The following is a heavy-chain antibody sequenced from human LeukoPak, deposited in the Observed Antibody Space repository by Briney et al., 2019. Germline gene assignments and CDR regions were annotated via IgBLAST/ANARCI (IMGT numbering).Heavy chain of an antibody. CDR2: IYYSGST. V-gene: IGHV4-31*03. Sequence: SETLSLTCTVSGVSISSGGNYWSWIRQHPGKGLEWIRYIYYSGSTSYSPSLKSRLTLSVDTSKHQLALQLCSVTPSDTALYKCASGEGSNVDYWGQGTLVTVSS. CDR3: ASGEGSNVDY. CDR1: GVSISSGGNY. D-gene: IGHD3-3*01. J-gene: IGHJ4*02.